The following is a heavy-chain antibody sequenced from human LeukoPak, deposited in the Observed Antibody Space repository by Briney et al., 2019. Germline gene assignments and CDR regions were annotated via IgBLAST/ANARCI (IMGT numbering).Heavy chain of an antibody. CDR1: GGSISSGGYS. CDR3: ARGVIGRDVVVPAATVLFDY. CDR2: IYHSGST. V-gene: IGHV4-30-2*01. D-gene: IGHD2-2*01. Sequence: SETLSLTCAVSGGSISSGGYSWSWIRQPPGKGLEWIGYIYHSGSTYYNPSLKSRVTISVDRSKNQLSLKLSSVTAADTAVYYCARGVIGRDVVVPAATVLFDYWGQGTLVTVSS. J-gene: IGHJ4*02.